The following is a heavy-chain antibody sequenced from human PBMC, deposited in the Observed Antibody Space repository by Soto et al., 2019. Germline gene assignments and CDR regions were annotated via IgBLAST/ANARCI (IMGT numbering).Heavy chain of an antibody. CDR2: ISSSGSTI. CDR3: ARLRLGELPLWAPLDS. V-gene: IGHV3-11*01. D-gene: IGHD3-16*02. CDR1: GFTFIDYY. Sequence: GLSLRLSCAASGFTFIDYYMSGFRQAPGKGLEWVSYISSSGSTIYYADSVKGRFTISRDNAKNSLYLQMNSLRAEDTAVYYCARLRLGELPLWAPLDSWGKGTLGT. J-gene: IGHJ4*02.